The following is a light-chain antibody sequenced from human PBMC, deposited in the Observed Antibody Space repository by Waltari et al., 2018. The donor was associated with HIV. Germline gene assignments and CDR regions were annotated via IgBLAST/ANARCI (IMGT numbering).Light chain of an antibody. CDR1: RSKIGNNF. V-gene: IGLV1-47*01. J-gene: IGLJ3*02. Sequence: QPKMTQAPSASKTPGQRITMSCAAGRSKIGNNFISWYQQFPGLAPRLVIYRNDQMPTGVPGRFSGSKSGTSAFLAITGLRLEDEATYICASWDDTLGHWIFGGGTKLTVL. CDR3: ASWDDTLGHWI. CDR2: RND.